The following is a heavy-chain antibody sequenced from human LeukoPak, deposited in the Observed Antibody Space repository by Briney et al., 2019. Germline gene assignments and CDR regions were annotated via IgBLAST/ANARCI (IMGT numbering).Heavy chain of an antibody. Sequence: GGSLRLSCAASGFTFSSYAMSWVLQAPGKGLEWVSAISGNGGSTYYADSVKGRFTISRDNSKNTLYLQMKSLRAEDTAVYYCTKVGAWLQLGNYFYYWGQKRLVSASS. J-gene: IGHJ4*02. CDR3: TKVGAWLQLGNYFYY. D-gene: IGHD5-24*01. V-gene: IGHV3-23*01. CDR2: ISGNGGST. CDR1: GFTFSSYA.